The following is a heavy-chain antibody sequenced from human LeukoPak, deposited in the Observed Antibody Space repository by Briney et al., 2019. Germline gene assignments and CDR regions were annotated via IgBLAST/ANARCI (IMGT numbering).Heavy chain of an antibody. CDR1: GGSISSGGYY. J-gene: IGHJ4*02. CDR3: ARESRSTSD. Sequence: SETLSLTCTVSGGSISSGGYYWIWIRQHPGKGLEWSGYIYYSGSTYYNPSLKSRVTISVDTPKNQFSLKLSSVTAADTAVYYCARESRSTSDWGQGTLVTVSS. D-gene: IGHD2-2*01. CDR2: IYYSGST. V-gene: IGHV4-31*03.